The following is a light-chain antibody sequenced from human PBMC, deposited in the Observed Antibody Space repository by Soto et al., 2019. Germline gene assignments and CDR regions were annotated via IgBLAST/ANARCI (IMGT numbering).Light chain of an antibody. CDR3: LQYGTSRVT. Sequence: EVVLTQSPGPLSLSPGERATLSCRASQSINNNLAWYQHKSGQAPRLLIYSASSRAAGVPDRFSGSGSRTELTLTISRLEPEDFAVYYFLQYGTSRVTFGPGTKVDIK. CDR1: QSINNN. V-gene: IGKV3-20*01. J-gene: IGKJ3*01. CDR2: SAS.